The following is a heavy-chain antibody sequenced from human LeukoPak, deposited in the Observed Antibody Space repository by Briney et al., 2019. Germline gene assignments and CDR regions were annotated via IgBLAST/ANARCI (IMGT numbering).Heavy chain of an antibody. J-gene: IGHJ4*02. Sequence: GGSLRLSCAASGFSVTSNHMNWVRRAPGKGLEWVSIIYTGGTTHYADSLNDRFTISRDDSINTLYLQMNRLRAEDTAVYYCARDSSSYYFDYWGQGTLVTVSS. CDR1: GFSVTSNH. V-gene: IGHV3-66*01. CDR3: ARDSSSYYFDY. D-gene: IGHD6-6*01. CDR2: IYTGGTT.